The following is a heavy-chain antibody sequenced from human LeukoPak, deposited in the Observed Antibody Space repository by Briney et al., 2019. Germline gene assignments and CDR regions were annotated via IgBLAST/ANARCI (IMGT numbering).Heavy chain of an antibody. V-gene: IGHV4-34*01. D-gene: IGHD3-22*01. CDR1: GGSFSGYY. CDR2: INHSGST. CDR3: ARDGSENAYYYDSSGYFDAFDI. Sequence: KPSETLSLTCAVYGGSFSGYYWSWIRQPPGKGLEWIGEINHSGSTNYNPSLKSRVTISVDTSKNQFSLKLSSVTAADTAVYYCARDGSENAYYYDSSGYFDAFDIWGQGTMVTVSS. J-gene: IGHJ3*02.